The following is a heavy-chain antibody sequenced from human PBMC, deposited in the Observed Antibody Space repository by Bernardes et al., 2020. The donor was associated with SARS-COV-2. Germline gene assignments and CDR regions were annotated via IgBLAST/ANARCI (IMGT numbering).Heavy chain of an antibody. CDR1: GFTFSNYW. V-gene: IGHV3-7*01. CDR3: ARDGGGDPPDY. J-gene: IGHJ4*02. CDR2: IKQDGSER. D-gene: IGHD2-21*01. Sequence: GGSLRVSCAASGFTFSNYWMTWVRQAPGKGLEWVANIKQDGSERYYVDSVKGRFTISRDNTKNSLHLQMSSLTAEDTAVYYCARDGGGDPPDYWGQGTLVTVSS.